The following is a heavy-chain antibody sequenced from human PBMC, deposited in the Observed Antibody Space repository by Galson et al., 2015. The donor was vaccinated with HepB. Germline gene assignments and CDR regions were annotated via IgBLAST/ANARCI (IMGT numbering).Heavy chain of an antibody. D-gene: IGHD3-3*01. J-gene: IGHJ5*02. CDR3: ARVETQDFWSGYSPDPNWFDP. CDR2: ISAYNGNT. Sequence: SVKVSCKASGYTFTSYGISWVRQAPGQGLEWMGWISAYNGNTNYAQKLQGRVTMTTDTSTSTAYMELRSLRSDDTAVYYCARVETQDFWSGYSPDPNWFDPWGQGTLVTVSS. V-gene: IGHV1-18*01. CDR1: GYTFTSYG.